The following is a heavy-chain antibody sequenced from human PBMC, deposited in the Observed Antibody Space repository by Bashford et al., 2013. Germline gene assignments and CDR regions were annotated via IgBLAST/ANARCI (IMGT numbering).Heavy chain of an antibody. CDR2: INRGGTT. J-gene: IGHJ5*02. V-gene: IGHV4-34*01. D-gene: IGHD6-19*01. Sequence: SETLSLTCAVSNRPVSDESWSWIRQTPGKGLEWIGEINRGGTTNYNSSLKSRGTVSLDTTKNHISLKLTSVTAADTAVYYCAAYGSAWPNWLDPWGPEPWSPSPQ. CDR1: NRPVSDES. CDR3: AAYGSAWPNWLDP.